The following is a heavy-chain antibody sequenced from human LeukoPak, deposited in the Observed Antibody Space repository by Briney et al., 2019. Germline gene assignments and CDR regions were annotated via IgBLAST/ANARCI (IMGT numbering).Heavy chain of an antibody. CDR3: TRTYYDILTGYYGDAFDI. V-gene: IGHV4-59*12. J-gene: IGHJ3*02. D-gene: IGHD3-9*01. CDR2: IYYSGST. Sequence: PSETLSLTCAVYGGSFSGYYWSCIRQPPGKGLEWIGYIYYSGSTNYNPSLKSRVTISVATSKNQFSLKLSSVTAADTAVYYCTRTYYDILTGYYGDAFDIWGQGTMVTVSS. CDR1: GGSFSGYY.